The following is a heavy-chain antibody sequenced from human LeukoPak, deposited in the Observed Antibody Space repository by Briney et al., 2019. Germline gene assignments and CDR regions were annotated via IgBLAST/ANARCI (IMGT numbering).Heavy chain of an antibody. Sequence: SETLSLTCTVSGGSINSITYYWGWIRQPPGKGLEWIGSIYYSGSTYYNPSLKSRVTISVDTSKNQFSLKLSSVTAADTAVYYCASSYYYDSSGYYAFDIWGQGTMVTVSS. D-gene: IGHD3-22*01. CDR3: ASSYYYDSSGYYAFDI. J-gene: IGHJ3*02. CDR2: IYYSGST. CDR1: GGSINSITYY. V-gene: IGHV4-39*07.